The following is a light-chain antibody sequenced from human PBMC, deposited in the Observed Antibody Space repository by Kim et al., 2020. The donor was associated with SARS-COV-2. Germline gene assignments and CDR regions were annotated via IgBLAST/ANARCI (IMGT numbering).Light chain of an antibody. Sequence: AIQMTQSPSYLSASVGDRITITCRASQGISNDLGWYQQKPGKAPKLLIYGAHSLQSGVPSRFSGSGSGTDFTLTISSLQPEDFATYYCLQDYSYPFTLGQGTKLEIK. CDR1: QGISND. V-gene: IGKV1-6*02. CDR3: LQDYSYPFT. CDR2: GAH. J-gene: IGKJ2*01.